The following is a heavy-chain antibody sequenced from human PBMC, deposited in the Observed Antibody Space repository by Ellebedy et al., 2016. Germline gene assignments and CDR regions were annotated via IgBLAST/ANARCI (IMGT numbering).Heavy chain of an antibody. Sequence: SETLSLXXTVSGGSISSGSYYWSWIRQPAGEGLQWIGRMYTSGSIEYNPSLKSRVTMSVDASKNQFSLKLTSVTAADTAVYYCARYGSTAITAGRWYFDYWGQGALVTVSS. D-gene: IGHD6-13*01. CDR1: GGSISSGSYY. CDR3: ARYGSTAITAGRWYFDY. J-gene: IGHJ4*02. CDR2: MYTSGSI. V-gene: IGHV4-61*02.